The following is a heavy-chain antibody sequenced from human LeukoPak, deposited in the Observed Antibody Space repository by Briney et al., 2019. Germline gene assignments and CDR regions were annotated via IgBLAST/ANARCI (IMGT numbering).Heavy chain of an antibody. D-gene: IGHD5-12*01. J-gene: IGHJ4*02. Sequence: PSETLSLTCAVYGGSFSGYYWSWIRQPPGKGLEWIGEINHSGSTNYSPSLKSRVTISVDTSKNQFSLKLSSVTAADTAVYYCASGRIVATMNYWGQGTLVTVSS. CDR1: GGSFSGYY. V-gene: IGHV4-34*01. CDR2: INHSGST. CDR3: ASGRIVATMNY.